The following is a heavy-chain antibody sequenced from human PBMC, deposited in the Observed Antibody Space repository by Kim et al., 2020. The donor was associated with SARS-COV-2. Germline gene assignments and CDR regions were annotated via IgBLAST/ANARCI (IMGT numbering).Heavy chain of an antibody. CDR2: IIPIFGTA. CDR3: ARADSAAGTWVGIRYYYYGMDV. D-gene: IGHD6-13*01. Sequence: SVKVSCKASGGTFSSYAISWVRQAPGQGLEWMGGIIPIFGTANYAQKFQGRVTITADESTSTAYMELSSLRSEDTAVYYCARADSAAGTWVGIRYYYYGMDVWGQGTTVTVSS. V-gene: IGHV1-69*13. CDR1: GGTFSSYA. J-gene: IGHJ6*02.